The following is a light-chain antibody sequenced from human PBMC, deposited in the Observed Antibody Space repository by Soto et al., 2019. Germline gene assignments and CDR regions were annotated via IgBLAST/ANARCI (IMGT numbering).Light chain of an antibody. J-gene: IGLJ2*01. CDR1: SSDVGGYNY. CDR3: SSYTSSSTPYVV. V-gene: IGLV2-14*01. Sequence: QSVLTQPASVSGSPGQSITISCTGTSSDVGGYNYVSWYQQHPGKAPKLMIYDVSNRPSGVSNRFSGSKSGNTASLTIPGLQAEDEADYYCSSYTSSSTPYVVFGGGTKLTVL. CDR2: DVS.